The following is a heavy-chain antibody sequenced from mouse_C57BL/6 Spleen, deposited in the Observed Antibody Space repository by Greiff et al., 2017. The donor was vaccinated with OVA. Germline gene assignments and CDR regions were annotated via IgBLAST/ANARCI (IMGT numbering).Heavy chain of an antibody. V-gene: IGHV5-17*01. CDR3: ARMAMITTGGYYYAMDY. J-gene: IGHJ4*01. D-gene: IGHD2-4*01. CDR1: GFTFSDYG. CDR2: ISSGSSTI. Sequence: EVQVVESGGGLVKPGGSLKLSCAASGFTFSDYGMHWVRQAPEKGLEWVAYISSGSSTIYYADTVKGRFTISRDNAKNTLFLQMTSLRSEDTAMYYCARMAMITTGGYYYAMDYWGQGTSVTVSS.